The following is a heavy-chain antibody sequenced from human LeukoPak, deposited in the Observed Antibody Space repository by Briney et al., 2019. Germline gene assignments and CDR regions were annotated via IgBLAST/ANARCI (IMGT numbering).Heavy chain of an antibody. CDR2: INHSGST. D-gene: IGHD3-16*02. CDR3: ARGRDNYDYVWGSYRPLTPGYLDY. V-gene: IGHV4-34*01. J-gene: IGHJ4*02. CDR1: GGSFSGYY. Sequence: SETLSLTCAVYGGSFSGYYWSWIRQPPGKGLEWIGEINHSGSTNYDPSLKSRVTISVDTSKNQFSLKLSSVTAADTAVYYCARGRDNYDYVWGSYRPLTPGYLDYWGQGTLVTVSS.